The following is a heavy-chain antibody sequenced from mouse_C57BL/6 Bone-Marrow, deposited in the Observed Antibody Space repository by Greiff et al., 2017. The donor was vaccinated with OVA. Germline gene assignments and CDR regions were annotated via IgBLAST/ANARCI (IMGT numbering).Heavy chain of an antibody. J-gene: IGHJ2*01. CDR2: IHPNSGST. V-gene: IGHV1-64*01. CDR3: SSPFITTVRGNY. D-gene: IGHD1-1*01. CDR1: GYTFTSYW. Sequence: QVQLQQSGPELVKPGASVKISCKASGYTFTSYWMHWVKQRPGQGLEWIGMIHPNSGSTNYNEKFKSKATLTVDKSSSTAYMQLSSLTSENAAVYYCSSPFITTVRGNYWGQGTTLTVSS.